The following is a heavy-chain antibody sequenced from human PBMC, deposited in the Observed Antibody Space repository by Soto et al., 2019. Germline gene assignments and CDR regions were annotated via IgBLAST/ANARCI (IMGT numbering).Heavy chain of an antibody. J-gene: IGHJ6*02. Sequence: PGGSLRLSCAASGFTFSSYAMSWVREAPGKGLEWVSAISGSGGSTYYADSVKGRFTISRDNAKNTLYLQMNSLRAEDTAVYYCARDQLSSSWDYYYNGMDVWGQGTAVTV. CDR2: ISGSGGST. V-gene: IGHV3-23*01. CDR1: GFTFSSYA. D-gene: IGHD6-13*01. CDR3: ARDQLSSSWDYYYNGMDV.